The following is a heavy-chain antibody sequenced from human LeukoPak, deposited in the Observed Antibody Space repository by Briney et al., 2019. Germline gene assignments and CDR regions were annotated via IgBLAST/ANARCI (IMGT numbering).Heavy chain of an antibody. CDR3: ATDRRPYSYFFDH. D-gene: IGHD2-15*01. CDR2: ISGSGGST. J-gene: IGHJ4*02. CDR1: GFTFSSYA. V-gene: IGHV3-23*01. Sequence: GGSLRLSCAASGFTFSSYAMSWVRQAPGKGLEWVSAISGSGGSTYYADSVKGRFTISRDNAKKSLYLQMNSLRDEDTAVYYCATDRRPYSYFFDHWGQGTLATVSS.